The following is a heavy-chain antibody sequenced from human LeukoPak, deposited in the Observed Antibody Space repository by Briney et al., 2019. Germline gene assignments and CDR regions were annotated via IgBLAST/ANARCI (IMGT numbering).Heavy chain of an antibody. CDR2: INHDGSDI. D-gene: IGHD5-24*01. J-gene: IGHJ4*02. CDR1: GFSVTSYV. CDR3: ARILYQDGSSPG. Sequence: PGGSLRLSCAVSGFSVTSYVMHWVRQAPGEGLVWVSRINHDGSDISYADSVKGRSTISRDNAKNSLYLQMNSLRAEDTAVYSCARILYQDGSSPGWGQGTLVTVSS. V-gene: IGHV3-74*01.